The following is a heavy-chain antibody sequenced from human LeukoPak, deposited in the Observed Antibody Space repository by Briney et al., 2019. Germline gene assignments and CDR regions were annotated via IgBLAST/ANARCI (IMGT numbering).Heavy chain of an antibody. CDR3: ARLYYYVSGTYSRYFDY. CDR1: GFTFSTYS. J-gene: IGHJ4*02. D-gene: IGHD3-10*01. V-gene: IGHV3-21*04. Sequence: PGGSLRLSCAASGFTFSTYSMDWVRQAPGKGLEWVSSISSGGSYIYYADSVKGRFTISRDNAKNSLYLQMNSLRAEDTAVYYCARLYYYVSGTYSRYFDYWGQGTLVTVSS. CDR2: ISSGGSYI.